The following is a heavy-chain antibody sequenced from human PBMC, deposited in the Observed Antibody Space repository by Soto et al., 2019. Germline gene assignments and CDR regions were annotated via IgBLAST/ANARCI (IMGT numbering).Heavy chain of an antibody. Sequence: QVQLQESGPGLVRPSQTLSLTCTVSGGSINNGDYYWNWIRQHPGKGLEWIGYINYRGTTFYNPSLKSRVFISVETSTNQLALNLSSVTAADTAVYFCARDAPGEAPYWGQGTLVTVSS. V-gene: IGHV4-31*03. CDR1: GGSINNGDYY. CDR3: ARDAPGEAPY. J-gene: IGHJ4*02. CDR2: INYRGTT. D-gene: IGHD2-2*01.